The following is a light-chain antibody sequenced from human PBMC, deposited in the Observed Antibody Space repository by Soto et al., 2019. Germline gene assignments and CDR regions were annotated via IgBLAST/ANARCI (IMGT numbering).Light chain of an antibody. J-gene: IGLJ1*01. CDR1: SSDVGNYNL. CDR3: CSYAASDTFV. Sequence: QSALTQPASVSGSPGQSITISCTGTSSDVGNYNLVSWYQQHPGKAPKLMTYEVNKRPSGVSGRFSGSKSGDTASLTISGLQAEDEADYYCCSYAASDTFVFGVGTKVTVL. CDR2: EVN. V-gene: IGLV2-23*02.